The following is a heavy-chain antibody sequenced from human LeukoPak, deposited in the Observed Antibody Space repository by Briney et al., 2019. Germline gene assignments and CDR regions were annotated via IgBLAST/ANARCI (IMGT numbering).Heavy chain of an antibody. CDR3: ARGTTGSGSYYLDY. CDR2: ITSNGVST. D-gene: IGHD3-10*01. V-gene: IGHV3-64*02. J-gene: IGHJ4*02. CDR1: GFTFSNYV. Sequence: GGSLRLSCAASGFTFSNYVMYWVRQAPGKGLECVSAITSNGVSTYYGDSVKGRFTISRDNAKNSLYLQMNSLRDEDTAVYYCARGTTGSGSYYLDYWGQGTLVTVSS.